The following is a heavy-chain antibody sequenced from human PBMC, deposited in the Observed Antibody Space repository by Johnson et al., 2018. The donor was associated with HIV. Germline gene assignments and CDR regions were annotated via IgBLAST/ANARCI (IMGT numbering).Heavy chain of an antibody. J-gene: IGHJ3*02. V-gene: IGHV3-30*02. CDR2: IRYDGSNK. Sequence: QVQLMESGGGVVQPGGSLRLSCAASGFTFSSYGMHWVRQAPGKGLEWVAFIRYDGSNKYYADSVKGRFTIPRDNSKNTLYLQMNSLRAEDTAVYYCAKVRGWSDDTFDIWGQGTMVTVSS. CDR3: AKVRGWSDDTFDI. CDR1: GFTFSSYG. D-gene: IGHD5-12*01.